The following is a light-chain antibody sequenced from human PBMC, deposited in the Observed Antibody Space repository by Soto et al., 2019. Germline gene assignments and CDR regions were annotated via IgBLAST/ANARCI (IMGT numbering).Light chain of an antibody. CDR3: QQNHNWPWT. CDR2: GAS. Sequence: EIVMTQSPATLSVSPGERATLSCRASQGVSSDLAWYQQKSGQAPRLLIYGASTGATGTPARFSGSGSGIEFTLTISSLQSEDFAVYYCQQNHNWPWTFGQGTKVEIK. CDR1: QGVSSD. V-gene: IGKV3-15*01. J-gene: IGKJ1*01.